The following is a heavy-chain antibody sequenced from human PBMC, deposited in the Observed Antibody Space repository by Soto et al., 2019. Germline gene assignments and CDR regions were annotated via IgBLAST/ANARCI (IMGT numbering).Heavy chain of an antibody. CDR3: ARTLTPNPAEYFQH. CDR2: INPSGGST. J-gene: IGHJ1*01. CDR1: GYTFTRYY. V-gene: IGHV1-46*03. Sequence: QVQLVQSGAEAKKPGASVKVSCKASGYTFTRYYMHWVRQAPGQGLEWMGIINPSGGSTTYAQKLQGRVTMTRDTSPSTVYMELSSLRSEDTAVYYCARTLTPNPAEYFQHWGQGTLVTVSS. D-gene: IGHD3-16*01.